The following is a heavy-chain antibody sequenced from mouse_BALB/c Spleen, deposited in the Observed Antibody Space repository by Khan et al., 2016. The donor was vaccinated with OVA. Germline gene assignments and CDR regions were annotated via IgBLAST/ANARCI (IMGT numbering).Heavy chain of an antibody. Sequence: EVQLVESGPGLVKPSQSLSLTCTVTGYSITSGYGWNWIRQFPGNKLEWMGYISYSGSNNDNPSLKSRISTTRDTSKNQFFLQLNSGQTEDTATYYCARPARIKYCGQGTTLTVSS. V-gene: IGHV3-2*02. CDR3: ARPARIKY. J-gene: IGHJ2*01. D-gene: IGHD1-2*01. CDR2: ISYSGSN. CDR1: GYSITSGYG.